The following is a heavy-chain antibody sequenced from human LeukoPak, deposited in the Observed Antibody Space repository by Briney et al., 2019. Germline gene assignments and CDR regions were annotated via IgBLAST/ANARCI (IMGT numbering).Heavy chain of an antibody. CDR2: IKQDGREI. CDR3: ARDVVFDY. D-gene: IGHD2-21*01. Sequence: GGSLRLSCEASGFTFSYYWMNWVRQAPGKGLEGVANIKQDGREIYYADSVKGRFSISRDNAQTSLYLQMNSLRAEDTAVYYCARDVVFDYWGQGTLVSVSS. J-gene: IGHJ4*02. V-gene: IGHV3-7*01. CDR1: GFTFSYYW.